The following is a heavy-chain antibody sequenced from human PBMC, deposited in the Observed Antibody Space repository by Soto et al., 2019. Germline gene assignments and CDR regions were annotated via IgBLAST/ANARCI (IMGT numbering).Heavy chain of an antibody. V-gene: IGHV3-23*01. D-gene: IGHD3-3*01. CDR1: GFTFSSYA. Sequence: PGGSLRLSCAASGFTFSSYAMSWVRQAPGKGLEWVSAISGSGGSTYYADSVKGRFTISRDNSKNTLYLQMNSLRAEDTAVYYCAKDGSSRFDYDFWSGYNYFDYWGQGTLVTVSS. CDR2: ISGSGGST. J-gene: IGHJ4*02. CDR3: AKDGSSRFDYDFWSGYNYFDY.